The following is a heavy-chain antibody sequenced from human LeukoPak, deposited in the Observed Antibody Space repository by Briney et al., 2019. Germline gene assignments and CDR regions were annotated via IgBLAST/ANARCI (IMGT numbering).Heavy chain of an antibody. J-gene: IGHJ4*02. CDR2: IYSGGST. CDR3: ARDMYSSGWYVSVYYFDY. V-gene: IGHV3-53*01. Sequence: GGSLRLSCAASGFTVSSNYMSWVRRAPGKGLEWVSVIYSGGSTYYADSVKGRFTISRDNSKNTLYLQMNSLRAEDTAVYYCARDMYSSGWYVSVYYFDYWGQGTLATVSS. D-gene: IGHD6-19*01. CDR1: GFTVSSNY.